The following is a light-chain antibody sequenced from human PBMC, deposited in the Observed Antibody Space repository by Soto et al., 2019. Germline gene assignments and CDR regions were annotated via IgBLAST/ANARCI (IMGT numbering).Light chain of an antibody. CDR2: SNN. J-gene: IGLJ2*01. V-gene: IGLV1-44*01. CDR1: SSHIGSNT. Sequence: QSVLTQPPSASGTPGQRVTISCSGSSSHIGSNTVNRYQQLPGTAPKLLIYSNNQRPSGVPDRFSGSKSGTSASLAISGLQSEDEADYYCAAWDDSLNGPVFGGGTQLTVL. CDR3: AAWDDSLNGPV.